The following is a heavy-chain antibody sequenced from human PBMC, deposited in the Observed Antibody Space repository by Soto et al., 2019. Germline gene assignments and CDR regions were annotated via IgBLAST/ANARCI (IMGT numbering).Heavy chain of an antibody. CDR2: IIPIFGTA. Sequence: SVKVSCKASGGTFSSYAISWVRQAPGQGLEWMGGIIPIFGTANYAQKFQGRVTITADESTSTAYMGLSSLRSEDTAVYYCATHEVGTIGHVWRYYYYYGMDVWGQGTTVTVSS. D-gene: IGHD5-12*01. CDR3: ATHEVGTIGHVWRYYYYYGMDV. CDR1: GGTFSSYA. V-gene: IGHV1-69*13. J-gene: IGHJ6*02.